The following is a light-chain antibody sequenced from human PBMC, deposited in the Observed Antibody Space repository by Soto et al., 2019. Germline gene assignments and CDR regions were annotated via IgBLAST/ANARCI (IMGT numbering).Light chain of an antibody. V-gene: IGKV2-28*01. CDR1: ESLLLSNGYTY. CDR2: LGS. Sequence: IVMTQSPLSLPVTPGEPASISCRSSESLLLSNGYTYLDWYLQKPGQSPQLLIYLGSHRASGVSDRFSGSGSGPDFTLTISRVEAEDVGVYYCMQALQTPTFGQGTNLELK. CDR3: MQALQTPT. J-gene: IGKJ2*01.